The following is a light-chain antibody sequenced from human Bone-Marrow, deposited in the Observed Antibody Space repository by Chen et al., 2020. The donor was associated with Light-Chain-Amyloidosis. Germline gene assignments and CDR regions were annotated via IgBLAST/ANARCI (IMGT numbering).Light chain of an antibody. CDR2: ELT. J-gene: IGLJ1*01. Sequence: QSALTQSAPVPGSPGQLTTISCTGTSSDVGGANHVSWYQQHPDKAPKLIIYELTNRPSWFPDRFSGSKSDNTASLTISGLQTEDEADYFCSSYTITNTLVFGSGTRVTVL. CDR1: SSDVGGANH. V-gene: IGLV2-14*01. CDR3: SSYTITNTLV.